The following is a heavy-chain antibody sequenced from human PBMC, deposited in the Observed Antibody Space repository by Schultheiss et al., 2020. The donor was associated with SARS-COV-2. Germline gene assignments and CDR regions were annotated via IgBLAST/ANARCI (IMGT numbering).Heavy chain of an antibody. V-gene: IGHV3-33*03. CDR2: IWYDGSNK. CDR3: AKEGDSGTEGGDAFDI. J-gene: IGHJ3*02. Sequence: GGSLRLSCAASGFTFSSYGMHWVRQAPGKGLEWVAVIWYDGSNKYYVDSVKGRFTISRDNAKNSLYLQMNSLRAEDTAVYYCAKEGDSGTEGGDAFDIWGQGTMVTVSS. CDR1: GFTFSSYG. D-gene: IGHD1-26*01.